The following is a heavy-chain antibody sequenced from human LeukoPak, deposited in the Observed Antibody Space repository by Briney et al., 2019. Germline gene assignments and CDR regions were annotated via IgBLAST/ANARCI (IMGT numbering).Heavy chain of an antibody. CDR2: ISGRGGST. V-gene: IGHV3-23*01. J-gene: IGHJ3*02. CDR3: AKDREDCSSTSCYGGFDI. D-gene: IGHD2-2*01. Sequence: GGSLRLSCAPSGFTFCIYPMSCVPDAPGKGREGVSAISGRGGSTYYADTVKGRFTISRDNSKTTLYLQMNSLRAEDTAVDYCAKDREDCSSTSCYGGFDIWGQGTMVTVS. CDR1: GFTFCIYP.